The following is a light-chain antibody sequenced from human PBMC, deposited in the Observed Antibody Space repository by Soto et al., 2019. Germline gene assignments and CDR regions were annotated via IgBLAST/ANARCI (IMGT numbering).Light chain of an antibody. CDR2: GAS. CDR1: QSVSSSY. V-gene: IGKV3-20*01. Sequence: SPGERATLSCRASQSVSSSYLAWYQQKPGQAPRLLIYGASSRATGIPDRFSGSGSGTDFTLTISRLEPEDFAVYYCQQYDSSPLTFGGGTKVEIK. J-gene: IGKJ4*01. CDR3: QQYDSSPLT.